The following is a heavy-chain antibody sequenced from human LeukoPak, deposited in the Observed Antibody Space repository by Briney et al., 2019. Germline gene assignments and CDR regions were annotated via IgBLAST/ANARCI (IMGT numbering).Heavy chain of an antibody. Sequence: GGSLRLSCAASGFTFSSYGMHWVRRAPGKGLEWVAFIRYDGSNKYYADSVKGRFTISRDNSKNTLYLQMNSLRAEDTAVCYCAKGAPPPTTLFDYWGQGTLVTVSS. CDR2: IRYDGSNK. CDR3: AKGAPPPTTLFDY. CDR1: GFTFSSYG. J-gene: IGHJ4*02. D-gene: IGHD1-14*01. V-gene: IGHV3-30*02.